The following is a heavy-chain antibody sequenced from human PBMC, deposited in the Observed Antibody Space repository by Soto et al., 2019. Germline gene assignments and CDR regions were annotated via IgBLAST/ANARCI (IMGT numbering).Heavy chain of an antibody. Sequence: GGSLRLSCAASGFTFDDYAMHWVRQAPGKGLEWVSGISWNSGSIGYADSVKGRFTISRDNAKNSLYLQMNSLRAEDTALYYCAKDIGPLTGYVLECAFDIWGQGTMVTVSS. CDR3: AKDIGPLTGYVLECAFDI. CDR2: ISWNSGSI. D-gene: IGHD3-9*01. CDR1: GFTFDDYA. V-gene: IGHV3-9*01. J-gene: IGHJ3*02.